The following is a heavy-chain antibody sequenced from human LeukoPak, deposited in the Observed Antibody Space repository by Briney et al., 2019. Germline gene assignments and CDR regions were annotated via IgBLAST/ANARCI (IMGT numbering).Heavy chain of an antibody. D-gene: IGHD5-12*01. CDR1: GFSFSNNY. CDR2: IYSGGST. V-gene: IGHV3-66*01. J-gene: IGHJ3*02. Sequence: GGSLRLSCAASGFSFSNNYMSWVRQAPGKGLEWVSIIYSGGSTYYADSVKGSFTISRDTSKSTLYLQMNSLRAEDTAVYYCARDSGLEGAFDIWGQGTMVTVSS. CDR3: ARDSGLEGAFDI.